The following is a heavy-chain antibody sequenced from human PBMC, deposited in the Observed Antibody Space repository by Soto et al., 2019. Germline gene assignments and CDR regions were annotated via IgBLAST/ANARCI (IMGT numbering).Heavy chain of an antibody. J-gene: IGHJ4*02. V-gene: IGHV1-69*02. CDR2: VNPILSMS. Sequence: VXXVXSXAXXXRPGSSVKVSCKASGDTFSFYSINWVRQAPGLGLEWMGRVNPILSMSNYAQRFQGRVTMTADKSTSTAYMELSGLRSEDTAMYYCATSYGSGYRAFDYWGQGALVTVSS. CDR3: ATSYGSGYRAFDY. CDR1: GDTFSFYS. D-gene: IGHD3-10*01.